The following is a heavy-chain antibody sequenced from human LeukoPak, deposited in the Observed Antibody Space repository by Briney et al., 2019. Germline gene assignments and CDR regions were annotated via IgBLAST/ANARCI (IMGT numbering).Heavy chain of an antibody. CDR3: ARGSLGYCSSTSCHLDDY. CDR2: INPSGGST. V-gene: IGHV1-46*01. CDR1: GYTFTSYY. Sequence: ASVKVSCKASGYTFTSYYMHWVRQAPGQGLEWMGIINPSGGSTSYAQKFQGRVTMTRDTSTSTVYMELSSLRSEDTAVYYCARGSLGYCSSTSCHLDDYWGQGTLVTVSS. D-gene: IGHD2-2*01. J-gene: IGHJ4*02.